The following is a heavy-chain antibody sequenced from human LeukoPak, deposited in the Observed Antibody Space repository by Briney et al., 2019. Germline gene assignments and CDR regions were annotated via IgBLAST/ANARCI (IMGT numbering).Heavy chain of an antibody. CDR3: AKGQYYYDSSGPSGY. D-gene: IGHD3-22*01. J-gene: IGHJ4*02. V-gene: IGHV3-30*18. CDR2: ISYDGSNK. CDR1: GFTFSSYG. Sequence: GRSLRLSCAASGFTFSSYGMYWVRQAPGKGLEWVAVISYDGSNKYYADSVKGRFTISRDNSKNTLYLQMNSLRAEDTAVYYCAKGQYYYDSSGPSGYWGQGTLVTVSS.